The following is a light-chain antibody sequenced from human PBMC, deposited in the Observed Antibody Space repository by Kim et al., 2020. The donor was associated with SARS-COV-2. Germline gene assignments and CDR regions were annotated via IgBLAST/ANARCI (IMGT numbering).Light chain of an antibody. CDR3: QTWDGTTVV. J-gene: IGLJ7*01. V-gene: IGLV3-1*01. Sequence: SVAPGKTASIACSGYTLGDKDACWYQQKPGQPPVLVMYHDDERPSGIPERFSASNSGNTATLTITGTQAMDEADYYCQTWDGTTVVFGGGTQLTVL. CDR1: TLGDKD. CDR2: HDD.